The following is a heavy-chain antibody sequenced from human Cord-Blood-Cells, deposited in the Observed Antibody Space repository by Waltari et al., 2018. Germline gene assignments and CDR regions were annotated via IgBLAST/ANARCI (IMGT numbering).Heavy chain of an antibody. CDR3: ARGRIFGVVIEGWFDP. V-gene: IGHV4-39*01. Sequence: QLQLQESGPGLVKPSETLSLICTVSGGSISSSSYYWGWIRQPPGKGLEWIGSIYYSGSTYYNPSLKSRVTISVDTSKNQFSLKLSSVTAADTAVYYCARGRIFGVVIEGWFDPWGQGTLVTVSS. J-gene: IGHJ5*02. CDR1: GGSISSSSYY. D-gene: IGHD3-3*01. CDR2: IYYSGST.